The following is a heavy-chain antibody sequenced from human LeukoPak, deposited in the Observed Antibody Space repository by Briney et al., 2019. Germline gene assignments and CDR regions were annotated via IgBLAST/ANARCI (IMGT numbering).Heavy chain of an antibody. CDR2: ISSSGSTM. J-gene: IGHJ4*02. Sequence: PGGSLRLSCAASGFTFSDYYMSWIRQAPGKGLEWVSYISSSGSTMYYADSVKGRFTISRDNAKNSLYLQMNSLRAEDTAVYYCAATSSIAADGFDYWGQGTLVTVSS. CDR1: GFTFSDYY. CDR3: AATSSIAADGFDY. V-gene: IGHV3-11*01. D-gene: IGHD6-6*01.